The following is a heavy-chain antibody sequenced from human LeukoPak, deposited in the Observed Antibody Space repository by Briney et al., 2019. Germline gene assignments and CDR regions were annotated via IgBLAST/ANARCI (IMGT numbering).Heavy chain of an antibody. Sequence: GGSLRLSCAASGFTFSDYYMSWIRQAPGKGLEWVSYISSSGSTIYYADSVKGRFTISRDNAKNSLYLQVNSLRAEDTAVYYCARDSSGYAYYYYYMDVWGKGTTVTISS. J-gene: IGHJ6*03. V-gene: IGHV3-11*01. CDR2: ISSSGSTI. CDR1: GFTFSDYY. CDR3: ARDSSGYAYYYYYMDV. D-gene: IGHD3-22*01.